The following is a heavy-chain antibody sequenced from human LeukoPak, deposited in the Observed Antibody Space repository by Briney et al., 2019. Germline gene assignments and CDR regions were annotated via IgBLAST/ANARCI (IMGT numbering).Heavy chain of an antibody. J-gene: IGHJ6*03. CDR2: IIPIFGTA. CDR1: GGTFSSYA. D-gene: IGHD6-6*01. V-gene: IGHV1-69*06. CDR3: ARDTHYSSSSGYYYYYMNA. Sequence: SVKVSCKASGGTFSSYAISWVRQAPGQGLEWMGGIIPIFGTANYAQKFQGRVTITADKSTSTAYMELSSLRSEDTAVYYCARDTHYSSSSGYYYYYMNAWGKGTTVTVSS.